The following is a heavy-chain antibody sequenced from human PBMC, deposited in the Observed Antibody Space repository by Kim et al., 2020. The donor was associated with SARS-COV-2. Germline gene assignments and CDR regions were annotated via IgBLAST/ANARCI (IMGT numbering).Heavy chain of an antibody. D-gene: IGHD3-22*01. Sequence: GGSLRLSCAASGFTFSNAWMSWVRQAPGKGLEWVGRIKSKTDGGTTDYAAPVKGRFTISRDDSKNTLYLQMNSLKTEDTAVYYCTTGVTMIVVAKVGFDYWGQGTLVTVSS. V-gene: IGHV3-15*01. J-gene: IGHJ4*02. CDR2: IKSKTDGGTT. CDR1: GFTFSNAW. CDR3: TTGVTMIVVAKVGFDY.